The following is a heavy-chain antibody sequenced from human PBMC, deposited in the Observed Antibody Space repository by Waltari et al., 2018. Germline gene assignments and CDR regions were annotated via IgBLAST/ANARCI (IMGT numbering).Heavy chain of an antibody. CDR3: ARSNSYSPFDY. Sequence: EVQLVESGGGLVQPGGSLRLSCPASEFPYISHPMDWVRQAPGKGLEWVGRIRNRGNSYTTEYAASGKGRFTISRDDSKNSLYLQMNSLETEDTAVYYCARSNSYSPFDYWGQGILVTVSS. V-gene: IGHV3-72*01. D-gene: IGHD3-16*02. CDR1: EFPYISHP. CDR2: IRNRGNSYTT. J-gene: IGHJ4*02.